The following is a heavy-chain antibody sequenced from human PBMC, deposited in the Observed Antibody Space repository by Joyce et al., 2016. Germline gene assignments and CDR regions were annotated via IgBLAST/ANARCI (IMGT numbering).Heavy chain of an antibody. CDR2: LQSGGSP. CDR3: ARPGGSSTRGAFDI. CDR1: GFVVSNNH. V-gene: IGHV3-53*01. J-gene: IGHJ3*02. D-gene: IGHD1-26*01. Sequence: EVQVVESGGGLIQPGGSLRLSCAASGFVVSNNHMSWVRQAPGKGLEWVSVLQSGGSPYSADSVKGRFTISRDNAKNTLHLQMNNLRAEDTAVYYCARPGGSSTRGAFDIWGQGTMVTVSS.